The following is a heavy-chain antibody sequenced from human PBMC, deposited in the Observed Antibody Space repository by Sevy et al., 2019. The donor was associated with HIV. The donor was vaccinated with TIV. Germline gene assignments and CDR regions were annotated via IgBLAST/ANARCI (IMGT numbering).Heavy chain of an antibody. CDR2: IYYSGST. CDR3: TRSGFLEWPGSFRGPRNWFDP. CDR1: GGSISSYY. Sequence: SETLSLPCTVSGGSISSYYWNWIRQPPGKGLEWIGYIYYSGSTNYNPSLKSRVTISVDTSKNQFSLKLSSVTAADTAVYYCTRSGFLEWPGSFRGPRNWFDPWGQGTLVTVSS. D-gene: IGHD3-3*01. J-gene: IGHJ5*02. V-gene: IGHV4-59*13.